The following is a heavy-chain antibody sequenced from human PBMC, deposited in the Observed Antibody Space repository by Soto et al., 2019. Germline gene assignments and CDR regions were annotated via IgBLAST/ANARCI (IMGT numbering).Heavy chain of an antibody. V-gene: IGHV3-23*01. CDR1: GFTFSSYA. CDR3: AKAPVVTADFDY. J-gene: IGHJ4*02. CDR2: ISGSGGST. Sequence: EVQLLESGGGLVQPGGSLRLSCAASGFTFSSYAISWVRQAPGKGLEWVSAISGSGGSTYYADSVKGRFTISRDNSKNTLYLHMNSLRAEDTAVYYCAKAPVVTADFDYWGQGTLVTVSS. D-gene: IGHD2-15*01.